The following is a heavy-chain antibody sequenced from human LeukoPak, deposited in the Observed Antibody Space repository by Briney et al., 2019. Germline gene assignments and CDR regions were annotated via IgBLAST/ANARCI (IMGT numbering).Heavy chain of an antibody. Sequence: SETLSLTCAVSGGSISSSNWWSWVRQPPGKGLEWIGEIYHSGSTNYNPSLKSRVTISVDTSKNQFSLKLSSVTAADTAVYYCARHVVGAAAGRLAYYYMDVWGKGTTVTISS. J-gene: IGHJ6*03. CDR3: ARHVVGAAAGRLAYYYMDV. CDR1: GGSISSSNW. V-gene: IGHV4-4*02. D-gene: IGHD6-13*01. CDR2: IYHSGST.